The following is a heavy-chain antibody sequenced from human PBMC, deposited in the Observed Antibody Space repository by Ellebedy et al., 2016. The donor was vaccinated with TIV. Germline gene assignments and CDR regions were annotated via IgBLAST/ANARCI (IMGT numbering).Heavy chain of an antibody. D-gene: IGHD1-7*01. Sequence: GESLKISCAASGFTFSSYAMHWVRQAPGKGLEWVAVISYDGSNEYYADSVKGRFTISRDKSKNTLYLQLNSLRAEDTSVYYCARGTTLARGWKVIDYWGQGTLVTVSS. J-gene: IGHJ4*02. CDR1: GFTFSSYA. V-gene: IGHV3-30-3*01. CDR3: ARGTTLARGWKVIDY. CDR2: ISYDGSNE.